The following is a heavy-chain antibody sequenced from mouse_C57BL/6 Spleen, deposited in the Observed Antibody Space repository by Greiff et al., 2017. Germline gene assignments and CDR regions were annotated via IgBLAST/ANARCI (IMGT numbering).Heavy chain of an antibody. V-gene: IGHV1-63*01. Sequence: QVQLQQSGAELVRPGTSVKMSCKASGYTFTNYWIGWAKQRPGHGLEWIGDIYPGGGYTNYNEKFKGKATLTADKSSSTAYMQFSSLTSEDSAIXYCARCPPYGSSPYWYFDVWGTGTTVTVSS. CDR3: ARCPPYGSSPYWYFDV. CDR1: GYTFTNYW. J-gene: IGHJ1*03. D-gene: IGHD1-1*01. CDR2: IYPGGGYT.